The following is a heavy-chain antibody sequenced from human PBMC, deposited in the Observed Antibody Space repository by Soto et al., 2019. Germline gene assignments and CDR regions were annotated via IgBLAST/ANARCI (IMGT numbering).Heavy chain of an antibody. J-gene: IGHJ2*01. D-gene: IGHD2-2*03. V-gene: IGHV3-23*01. Sequence: EVQLLESGGGLVQPGGSLRLSCAASGFTFSTYTMSWVRQAPGKGLEWVSAITGSGGSTYYTDSVKGRFTISRDNSKNTLYLKMNSLRAEDTAVYYCAKVYGYCSSTSCYALGWHFDLWGRGTLVTVSS. CDR3: AKVYGYCSSTSCYALGWHFDL. CDR2: ITGSGGST. CDR1: GFTFSTYT.